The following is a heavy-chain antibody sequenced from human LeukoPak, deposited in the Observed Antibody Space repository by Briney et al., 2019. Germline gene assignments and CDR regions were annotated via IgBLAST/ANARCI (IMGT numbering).Heavy chain of an antibody. Sequence: PGGSLRLSCAASGFTFSSYWMSWVRQAPGKGLEWVSGISWNSGSIGYADSVKGRFTISRDNAKNSLYLQMNSLRAEDTALYYCAKDIGPLWFGAADYWGQGTLVTVSS. D-gene: IGHD3-10*01. V-gene: IGHV3-9*01. CDR3: AKDIGPLWFGAADY. CDR2: ISWNSGSI. CDR1: GFTFSSYW. J-gene: IGHJ4*02.